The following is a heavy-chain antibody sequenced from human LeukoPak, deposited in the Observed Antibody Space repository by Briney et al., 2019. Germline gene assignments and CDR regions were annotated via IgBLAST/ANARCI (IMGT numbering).Heavy chain of an antibody. D-gene: IGHD3-10*01. Sequence: PSETLSQTRIVCGGSNISYQWSWMGPPPWRGVDGIGCIYYRWSTYYNPSLKSRVTISVDTSKNQFSLKLSSVTAADTAVYYRAREKSLIGYYYGSGCADDAFDIWGQGTMVTVSS. J-gene: IGHJ3*02. CDR2: IYYRWST. V-gene: IGHV4-59*01. CDR1: GGSNISYQ. CDR3: AREKSLIGYYYGSGCADDAFDI.